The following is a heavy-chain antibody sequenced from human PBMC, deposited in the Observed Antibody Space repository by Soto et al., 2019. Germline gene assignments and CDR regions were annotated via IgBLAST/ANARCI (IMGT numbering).Heavy chain of an antibody. J-gene: IGHJ6*02. CDR2: TYYRSKWYN. D-gene: IGHD6-13*01. CDR3: ARGRRERSSSWYLDYYGMDV. V-gene: IGHV6-1*01. Sequence: PSQTLSLTCAISGDSVSSNSAAWNWIRQSPSRGLEWLGRTYYRSKWYNDYAVSVKSRITINPDTSKNQFSLQLNSVTPEDTAVYYCARGRRERSSSWYLDYYGMDVWGQGTTVTV. CDR1: GDSVSSNSAA.